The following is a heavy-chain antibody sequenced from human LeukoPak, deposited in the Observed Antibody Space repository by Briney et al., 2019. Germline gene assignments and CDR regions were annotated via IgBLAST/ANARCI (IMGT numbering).Heavy chain of an antibody. CDR1: GGSISRYY. CDR3: ARGIKAWGTRGSYFDY. Sequence: PSETLYLTCPVSGGSISRYYWSWIRQPPGKGLAGIGYIYYSGSTNYNPSLKSRVTISVDTSKNQFSLKLSSVTAADTAEYYCARGIKAWGTRGSYFDYWGQGTLVTVSS. V-gene: IGHV4-59*01. D-gene: IGHD3-16*01. J-gene: IGHJ4*02. CDR2: IYYSGST.